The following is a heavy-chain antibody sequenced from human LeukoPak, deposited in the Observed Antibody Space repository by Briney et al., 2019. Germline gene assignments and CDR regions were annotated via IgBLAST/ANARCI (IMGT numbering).Heavy chain of an antibody. V-gene: IGHV3-23*01. CDR2: ITYNGGST. J-gene: IGHJ3*02. CDR3: AKDLPPYYDFWSGSIGDAFDI. Sequence: GGSPRPSCEASGLAFSRHAMTWVRQAPGKGLEWVSGITYNGGSTYYAESVKGRFTISRDNSKNTLYLQMNNLRAEDTALYYCAKDLPPYYDFWSGSIGDAFDIWGQGTMVTVSS. D-gene: IGHD3-3*01. CDR1: GLAFSRHA.